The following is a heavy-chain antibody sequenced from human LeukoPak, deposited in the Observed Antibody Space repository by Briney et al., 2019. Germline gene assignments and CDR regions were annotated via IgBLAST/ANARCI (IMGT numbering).Heavy chain of an antibody. CDR3: VKDSWGFHY. Sequence: XGSLRLSCSASGFTFSTYTMHWVRQAXGKGLEYVSAISSNGGTTYYADSVEGRFTISRDNSKNTVDLQMSSLRDEDTAVYYCVKDSWGFHYWGQGTLVIVSS. D-gene: IGHD3-16*01. J-gene: IGHJ4*02. CDR1: GFTFSTYT. V-gene: IGHV3-64D*09. CDR2: ISSNGGTT.